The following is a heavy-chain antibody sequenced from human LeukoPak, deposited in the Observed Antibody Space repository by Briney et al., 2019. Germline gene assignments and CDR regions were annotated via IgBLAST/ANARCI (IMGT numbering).Heavy chain of an antibody. J-gene: IGHJ4*02. D-gene: IGHD3-10*01. Sequence: PETLSLTCTVSGGSISSYYWSWIRQPPGKGLEWIGYIYYSGSTNYNPSLKSRVTISADTSKNQFSLKLSSVTAADTAVYYCAREIWFGELVFDYWGQGTLVTVSS. CDR1: GGSISSYY. CDR3: AREIWFGELVFDY. V-gene: IGHV4-59*12. CDR2: IYYSGST.